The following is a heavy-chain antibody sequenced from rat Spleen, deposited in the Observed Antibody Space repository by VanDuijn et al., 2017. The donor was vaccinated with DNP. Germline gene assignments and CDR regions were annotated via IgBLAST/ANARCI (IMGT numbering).Heavy chain of an antibody. CDR3: AKDHVYYGLYWYFDF. J-gene: IGHJ1*01. CDR2: INTDGGSS. Sequence: EVQLVETGGGLVQPGRSLKLSCVASGFTFSSYWMYWIRQAPGTGLDWVASINTDGGSSYYPDSAKGRCTISSDNAETPVFLHMNSLSSEDTETYYCAKDHVYYGLYWYFDFWRPGTMVTVSS. V-gene: IGHV5-58*01. D-gene: IGHD1-6*01. CDR1: GFTFSSYW.